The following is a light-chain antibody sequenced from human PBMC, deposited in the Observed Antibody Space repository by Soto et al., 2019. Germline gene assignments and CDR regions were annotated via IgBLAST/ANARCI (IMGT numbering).Light chain of an antibody. CDR1: QSISSW. CDR2: RAS. CDR3: QQFHSYPLT. V-gene: IGKV1-5*03. J-gene: IGKJ4*01. Sequence: DIQMTQSPSTLSASVGDRVTITCRASQSISSWLAWFQQKPGKAPKLLIYRASTLESGLPSMFSGSGYGTEFTLTISSLQPDDFATYYCQQFHSYPLTFGGGTKVEIK.